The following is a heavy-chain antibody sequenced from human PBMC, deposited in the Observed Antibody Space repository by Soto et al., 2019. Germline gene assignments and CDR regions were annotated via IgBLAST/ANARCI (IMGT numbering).Heavy chain of an antibody. CDR2: INAGNGNT. J-gene: IGHJ6*02. D-gene: IGHD2-2*01. V-gene: IGHV1-3*01. CDR3: ASTPQDIVVVPAATTSIYYYYYGMDV. Sequence: ASVKVSCKASGYTFTSYAMHWVRQAPGQRLEWMGWINAGNGNTKYSQKFQGRVTITRDTSASTAYMELSSLRSEDTAVYYCASTPQDIVVVPAATTSIYYYYYGMDVWGQGTTVTVSS. CDR1: GYTFTSYA.